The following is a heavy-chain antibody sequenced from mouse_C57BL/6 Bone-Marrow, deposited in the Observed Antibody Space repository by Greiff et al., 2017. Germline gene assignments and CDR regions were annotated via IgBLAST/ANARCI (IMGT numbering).Heavy chain of an antibody. J-gene: IGHJ1*03. CDR1: GYTFTSYG. CDR3: ARGYYGSSYVLYWYFDV. Sequence: QVQLQQSGAELARPGASVKLSCKASGYTFTSYGISWVKQRTGQGLEWIGEIYPRSGNPYYNEKFKGKATLTADKSSSTAYMELRSLTSEDSAVYFCARGYYGSSYVLYWYFDVWGTGTTVTVSS. V-gene: IGHV1-81*01. CDR2: IYPRSGNP. D-gene: IGHD1-1*01.